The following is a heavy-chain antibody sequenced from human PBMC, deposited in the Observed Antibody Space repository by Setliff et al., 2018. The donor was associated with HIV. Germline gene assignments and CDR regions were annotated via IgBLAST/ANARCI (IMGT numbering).Heavy chain of an antibody. V-gene: IGHV4-39*01. CDR2: IYYSGST. CDR1: GGSISSSRYY. J-gene: IGHJ5*02. Sequence: PSETLSLTCTVSGGSISSSRYYWSWIRRPPGKGLEWIGSIYYSGSTYYNPSLKSRVTISVDTSKNQFSLKLSSVTAADAAVYYCASRVYYYDSSGYLREEGFDPWGQGTLVTVSS. CDR3: ASRVYYYDSSGYLREEGFDP. D-gene: IGHD3-22*01.